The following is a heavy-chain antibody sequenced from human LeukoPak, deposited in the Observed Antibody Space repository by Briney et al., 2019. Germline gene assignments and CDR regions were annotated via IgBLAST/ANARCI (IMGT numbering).Heavy chain of an antibody. CDR3: AKAGAVVVVAAKYFDY. Sequence: GGSLRLSCATSGFTFSNYSLNWVRQAPGKGLEWVSGISGSGGSTYYADSVKGRFTISRDNSKNTLYLQMNSLRAEDTAVYYCAKAGAVVVVAAKYFDYWGQGTLVTVSS. CDR2: ISGSGGST. D-gene: IGHD2-15*01. CDR1: GFTFSNYS. V-gene: IGHV3-23*01. J-gene: IGHJ4*02.